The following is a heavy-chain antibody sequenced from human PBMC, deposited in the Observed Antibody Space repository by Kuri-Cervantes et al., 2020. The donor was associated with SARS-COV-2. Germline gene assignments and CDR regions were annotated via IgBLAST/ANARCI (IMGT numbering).Heavy chain of an antibody. J-gene: IGHJ5*01. CDR2: IYPGDSDT. Sequence: KVSCKGSGYSFSSYWIAWVRQVPGKGLECMGIIYPGDSDTTYSPSFQGQVNISADKSISTAYLQWSSLKASDTAIYYCARLSITIFGALTAPFDSWGQGTLVTVSS. V-gene: IGHV5-51*01. CDR3: ARLSITIFGALTAPFDS. D-gene: IGHD3-3*01. CDR1: GYSFSSYW.